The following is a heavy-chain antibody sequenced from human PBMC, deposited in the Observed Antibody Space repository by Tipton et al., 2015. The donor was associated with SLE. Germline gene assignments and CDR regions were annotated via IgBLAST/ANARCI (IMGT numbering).Heavy chain of an antibody. J-gene: IGHJ2*01. CDR1: GVSTNTFS. CDR2: IFYTGSV. Sequence: TLSLTCSVSGVSTNTFSWAWIRQPPGKGLEWIGSIFYTGSVHDNPSLTSRVTMSLDTSKSQFSLRLTSVSAADTAMYFCARRVPHRYYFDLWGRGTLVTVSS. V-gene: IGHV4-59*07. D-gene: IGHD1-26*01. CDR3: ARRVPHRYYFDL.